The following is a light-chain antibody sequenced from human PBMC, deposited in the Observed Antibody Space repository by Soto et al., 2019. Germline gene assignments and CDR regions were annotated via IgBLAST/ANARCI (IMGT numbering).Light chain of an antibody. CDR2: AAS. CDR3: QQSHGIPYT. CDR1: QTISTY. J-gene: IGKJ2*01. V-gene: IGKV1-39*01. Sequence: DIQMTQSPSSLSAAVGDRVTITCRASQTISTYLNWYQQKPGKAPKLLIYAASSLQSGVPSRFSGSGSATDFTLTISSLQPEDFSTYSCQQSHGIPYTFGQGTKLEIK.